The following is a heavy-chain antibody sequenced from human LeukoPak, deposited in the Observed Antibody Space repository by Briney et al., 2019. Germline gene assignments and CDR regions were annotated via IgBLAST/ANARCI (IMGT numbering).Heavy chain of an antibody. CDR3: ARAGTIVVPEYYMDV. D-gene: IGHD2-21*01. J-gene: IGHJ6*03. V-gene: IGHV4-38-2*02. CDR2: IYHSGST. Sequence: PSETLSLTCTVSGYSISSGYYWGWIRQPPGKGLEWIGSIYHSGSTYYNPSLKSRVTISVDTSKNQFSLKLSSVTAADTAVYYCARAGTIVVPEYYMDVWGKGTTVTISS. CDR1: GYSISSGYY.